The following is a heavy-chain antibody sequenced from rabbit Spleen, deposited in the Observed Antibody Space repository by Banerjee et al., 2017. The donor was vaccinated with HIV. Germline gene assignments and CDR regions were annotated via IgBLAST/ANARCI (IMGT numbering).Heavy chain of an antibody. CDR3: ARDTGSSFSSYGMDL. V-gene: IGHV1S40*01. CDR1: GFSFSSSYY. Sequence: QSLEESGGDLVKPGASLTLTCTASGFSFSSSYYMCWVRQAPGKVLEWVACIGSGSSGDTYYASWAKGRFTFSKTSSTTVTLQMTSLTVADTATYFCARDTGSSFSSYGMDLWGPGTLVTVS. J-gene: IGHJ6*01. CDR2: IGSGSSGDT. D-gene: IGHD8-1*01.